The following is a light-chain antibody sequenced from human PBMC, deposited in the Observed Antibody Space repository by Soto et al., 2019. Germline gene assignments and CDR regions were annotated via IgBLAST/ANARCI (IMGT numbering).Light chain of an antibody. J-gene: IGKJ5*01. CDR2: GAS. CDR3: QQYDSSPIT. V-gene: IGKV3-20*01. CDR1: QSVDSRF. Sequence: EIVLTQSPATLSLSPGERASLSCRASQSVDSRFLAWYQQKPGQAPRLLIFGASSRATGIPDRFSGSGSGTDFTLTISRLEPEDFAVYYCQQYDSSPITFGQGTRLEIK.